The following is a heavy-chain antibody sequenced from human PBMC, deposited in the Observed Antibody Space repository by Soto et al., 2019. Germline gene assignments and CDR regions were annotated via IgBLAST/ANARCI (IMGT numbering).Heavy chain of an antibody. D-gene: IGHD3-22*01. CDR1: GGTFSSYA. Sequence: ASVKVSCKASGGTFSSYAISWVRQAPGQGLEWMGGIIPIFGTANYAQKFQGRVTITADESTSTAYMELSSLRSEDTAVYYCASTDDSSGYHPTLDYWGQGTLVTVSS. CDR3: ASTDDSSGYHPTLDY. V-gene: IGHV1-69*13. CDR2: IIPIFGTA. J-gene: IGHJ4*02.